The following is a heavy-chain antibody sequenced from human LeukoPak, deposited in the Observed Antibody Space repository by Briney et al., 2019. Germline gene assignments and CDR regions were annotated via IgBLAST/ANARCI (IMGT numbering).Heavy chain of an antibody. D-gene: IGHD6-6*01. CDR1: GFTFSGCE. V-gene: IGHV3-21*01. CDR3: ARGLDSSSGN. J-gene: IGHJ4*02. Sequence: PGGSLRLSCAISGFTFSGCELTWVRQAPGKGLEWVSSISSSSTYIYYADSVKGRFTVSRDNAKNSLYLQMNSLRGEDTAVYYCARGLDSSSGNWGQGTLVTVSS. CDR2: ISSSSTYI.